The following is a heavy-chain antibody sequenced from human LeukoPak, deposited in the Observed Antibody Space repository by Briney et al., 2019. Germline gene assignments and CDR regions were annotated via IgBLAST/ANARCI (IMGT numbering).Heavy chain of an antibody. D-gene: IGHD2-2*01. J-gene: IGHJ4*02. CDR1: GFTFSSYL. V-gene: IGHV3-74*01. CDR3: ARLRMGYYFDY. CDR2: INSDGSST. Sequence: GGSLRLSGAGSGFTFSSYLMYWVRQAPGKGLVWVSRINSDGSSTSYADSVKGRFTISRDNAKNTLYLQMNSLRAEDTAVYYCARLRMGYYFDYWGQGTLVTVSS.